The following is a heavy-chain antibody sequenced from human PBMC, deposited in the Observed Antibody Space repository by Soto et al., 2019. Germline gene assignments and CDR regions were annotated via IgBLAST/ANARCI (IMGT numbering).Heavy chain of an antibody. CDR3: ARGGRGYSSAPRYYFDY. D-gene: IGHD5-18*01. Sequence: QVQLVQSGSEVKKPGSSVKVSCKASGGSFSSNPISWVREAPGQGLEWMAGIIPIFATVHYAQKFQGRVTITAHESTSTAYMELTSLRSEDTAVYFCARGGRGYSSAPRYYFDYWGQGTLVTVSS. CDR1: GGSFSSNP. CDR2: IIPIFATV. V-gene: IGHV1-69*01. J-gene: IGHJ4*02.